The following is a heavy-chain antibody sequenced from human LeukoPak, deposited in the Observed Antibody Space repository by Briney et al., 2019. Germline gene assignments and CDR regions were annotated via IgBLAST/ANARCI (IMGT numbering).Heavy chain of an antibody. CDR1: GFTFSSYA. CDR2: ISYDGSNK. J-gene: IGHJ4*02. Sequence: GGSLRLSCAASGFTFSSYAMHWVRQAPGKGLEWVAVISYDGSNKYYADSVKGRFTISRDNAKNSLYLQMNSLRAEDTAVYYCARDLESRSVDYWGQGTLVTVSS. CDR3: ARDLESRSVDY. D-gene: IGHD2/OR15-2a*01. V-gene: IGHV3-30-3*01.